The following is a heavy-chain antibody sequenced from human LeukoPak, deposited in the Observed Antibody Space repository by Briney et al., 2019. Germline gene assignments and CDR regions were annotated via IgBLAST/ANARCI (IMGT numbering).Heavy chain of an antibody. J-gene: IGHJ4*02. D-gene: IGHD1/OR15-1a*01. V-gene: IGHV3-21*04. CDR2: ITSTSTYI. Sequence: GGSLRLSCAASGFTFSTYNMNWVRQTPGKGLEWVSSITSTSTYIYYADSVKDRFTISRDNSKITLYLQMNSLRAEDTAVYYCAKVRANRFASFDYWGQGTLVTVSS. CDR1: GFTFSTYN. CDR3: AKVRANRFASFDY.